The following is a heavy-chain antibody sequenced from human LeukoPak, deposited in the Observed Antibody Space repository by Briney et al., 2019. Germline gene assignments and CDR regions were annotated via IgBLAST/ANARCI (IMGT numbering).Heavy chain of an antibody. Sequence: RSGGSLRLSCAASGFIFRSCWMSWVRQSPGKGLEWVANIKPDGSEKYYVDSVKGRFTISRDNAKNALYLEMNSLRVGDTAVYYCARERMYSGSGSTYPYYDYWGQGTLVTVSS. CDR2: IKPDGSEK. J-gene: IGHJ4*02. D-gene: IGHD3-10*01. V-gene: IGHV3-7*01. CDR1: GFIFRSCW. CDR3: ARERMYSGSGSTYPYYDY.